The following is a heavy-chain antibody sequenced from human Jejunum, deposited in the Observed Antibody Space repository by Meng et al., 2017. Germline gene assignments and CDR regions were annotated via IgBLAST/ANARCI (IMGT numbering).Heavy chain of an antibody. D-gene: IGHD4-17*01. CDR2: VYYSGTT. J-gene: IGHJ4*02. CDR3: ARRAHIGDPPR. V-gene: IGHV4-59*08. Sequence: QVQLQESGPGLVKPSETLSLTCTVSGGSISSYYWSWIRQPPGKGLEWIGYVYYSGTTNYNPSLKSRVTISVDTSKNQFSLKLSSVTAADTAIYYCARRAHIGDPPRWGQGTLVTVSS. CDR1: GGSISSYY.